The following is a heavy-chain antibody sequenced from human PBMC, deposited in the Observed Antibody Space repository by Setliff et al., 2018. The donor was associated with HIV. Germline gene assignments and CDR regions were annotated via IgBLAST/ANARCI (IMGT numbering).Heavy chain of an antibody. Sequence: SVKVSCKPSGFTFTGYYLHWVRQAPGQGLEWMGWINPNNGDTNYEQRFQGRVTMTRDTSITTVYMVLNRLTPGDTAVYYCASPYENNSGPDYWGQGTPVTVSS. CDR3: ASPYENNSGPDY. CDR2: INPNNGDT. D-gene: IGHD7-27*01. CDR1: GFTFTGYY. J-gene: IGHJ4*02. V-gene: IGHV1-2*02.